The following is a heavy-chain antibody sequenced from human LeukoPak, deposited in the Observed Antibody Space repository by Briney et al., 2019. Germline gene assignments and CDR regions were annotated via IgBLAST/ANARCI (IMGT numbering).Heavy chain of an antibody. Sequence: ASVKVSCKASGYTFTSYYMHWVRQAPGQGLEWMGIINPSGGSTSYAQKFQGRVTMTRDVSTSTVYMELSSLRSEDTAVYYCARDGDYYDSSGYTDYWGQGTLVTVSS. V-gene: IGHV1-46*01. J-gene: IGHJ4*02. CDR1: GYTFTSYY. CDR2: INPSGGST. CDR3: ARDGDYYDSSGYTDY. D-gene: IGHD3-22*01.